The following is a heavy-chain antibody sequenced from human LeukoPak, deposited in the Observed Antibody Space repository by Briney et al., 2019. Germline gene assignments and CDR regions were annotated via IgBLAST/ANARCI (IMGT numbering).Heavy chain of an antibody. CDR2: FYPSGTT. V-gene: IGHV4-30-2*01. CDR3: ARAENRGFDY. D-gene: IGHD2/OR15-2a*01. J-gene: IGHJ4*02. Sequence: PSETLSLTCAVSGGSISSSGYSWSWLRQPPGKGLEWIGYFYPSGTTYYNPSLKSRVTISVDKSRNQFFLNLSSVTAADTAVYFCARAENRGFDYWGQGTLVTVSS. CDR1: GGSISSSGYS.